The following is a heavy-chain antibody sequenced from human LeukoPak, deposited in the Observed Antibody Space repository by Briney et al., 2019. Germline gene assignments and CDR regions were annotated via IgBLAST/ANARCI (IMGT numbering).Heavy chain of an antibody. Sequence: SETLSLTCTVSGGSISSYYWSWIRQPPGKGLEWIGYIYYSGSTNYNPSLKSRVTISVDTSKNQFSLKLSSVTAADTAVYYCARGVTYYYDSSGYFLDYWGQGTLLTVSS. V-gene: IGHV4-59*01. D-gene: IGHD3-22*01. CDR1: GGSISSYY. CDR2: IYYSGST. CDR3: ARGVTYYYDSSGYFLDY. J-gene: IGHJ4*02.